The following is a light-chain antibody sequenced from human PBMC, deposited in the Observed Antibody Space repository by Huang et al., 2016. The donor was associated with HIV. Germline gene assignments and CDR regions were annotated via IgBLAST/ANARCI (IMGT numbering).Light chain of an antibody. Sequence: EIVLTQSPDVQSVSPKGKVTITCLASHTIGDHSHWFQQKPEQSPTRLIKSASQSISGGPSRFRGSGSGTDFTLTINSLEAEDAATYYCHQSSSFPLTFGGGTKVEIK. V-gene: IGKV6-21*02. CDR2: SAS. J-gene: IGKJ4*01. CDR3: HQSSSFPLT. CDR1: HTIGDH.